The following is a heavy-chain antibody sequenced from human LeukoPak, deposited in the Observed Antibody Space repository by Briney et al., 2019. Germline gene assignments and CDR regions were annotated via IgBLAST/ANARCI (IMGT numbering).Heavy chain of an antibody. CDR1: GFTFTNAW. D-gene: IGHD3-16*01. V-gene: IGHV3-15*01. J-gene: IGHJ4*02. CDR2: IKSKIDGGTT. Sequence: GWSLRLSCAASGFTFTNAWMSWVRQAPGKGLEWVGRIKSKIDGGTTDYAAPVKGRFTISRDDSKNTLYLQMNSLKTEDTAVYYCTTDGGRKSRPYHFDYWGQGTLVTVSS. CDR3: TTDGGRKSRPYHFDY.